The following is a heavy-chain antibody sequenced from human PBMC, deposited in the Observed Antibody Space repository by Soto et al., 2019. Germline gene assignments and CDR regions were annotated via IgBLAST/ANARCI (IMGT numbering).Heavy chain of an antibody. CDR1: GYTFTSYD. Sequence: ASVKVSCKASGYTFTSYDIDWVRQATGQGLEWMGWMNPNSGNTGYAQKFQGRVTMTRNTSISTAYMELSSLRSEDTAVYYCARGRGKDFWSGYYYYYYGMYVWGQGTTVTVSS. CDR2: MNPNSGNT. J-gene: IGHJ6*02. CDR3: ARGRGKDFWSGYYYYYYGMYV. D-gene: IGHD3-3*01. V-gene: IGHV1-8*01.